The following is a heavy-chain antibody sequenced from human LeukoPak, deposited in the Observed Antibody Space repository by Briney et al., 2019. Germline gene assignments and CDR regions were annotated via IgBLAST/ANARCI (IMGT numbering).Heavy chain of an antibody. CDR3: AKDLEWVVGATDAFDI. D-gene: IGHD1-26*01. V-gene: IGHV3-23*01. Sequence: GGSLRLSCAASGFTVSSNYMSWVRQAPGKGLEWVSAISGSGGSTYYADSVKGRFTISRDNSKNTLYLQMNSLRAEDTAVYYCAKDLEWVVGATDAFDIWGQGTMVTVSS. CDR2: ISGSGGST. CDR1: GFTVSSNY. J-gene: IGHJ3*02.